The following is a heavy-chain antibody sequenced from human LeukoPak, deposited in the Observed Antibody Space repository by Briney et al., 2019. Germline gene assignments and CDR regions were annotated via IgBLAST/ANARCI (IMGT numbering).Heavy chain of an antibody. J-gene: IGHJ3*02. V-gene: IGHV1-69*13. CDR2: IIPIFGTA. CDR1: GGTFSSYA. CDR3: AREAPRNPNAFGI. Sequence: GASVKVSCKASGGTFSSYAISWVRQAPGQGLEWMGGIIPIFGTANYAQKFQGRVTITADESTSTAYMELSSLRSEDTAVYYCAREAPRNPNAFGIWGQGTMVTVSS.